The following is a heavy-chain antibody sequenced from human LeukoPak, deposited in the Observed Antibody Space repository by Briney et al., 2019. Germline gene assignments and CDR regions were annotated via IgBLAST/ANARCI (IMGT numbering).Heavy chain of an antibody. CDR3: ARSQLQIAVAAPEPCYFDY. D-gene: IGHD6-19*01. J-gene: IGHJ4*02. CDR2: IYYSGST. V-gene: IGHV4-39*01. CDR1: GGSISSSSYY. Sequence: SETLSLTCTVSGGSISSSSYYWGWIRQPPGKGLEWIGSIYYSGSTYYNPSLKSRVTISVDTSKNQFSLKLSSVTAADTAVYYCARSQLQIAVAAPEPCYFDYWGQGTLVTVSS.